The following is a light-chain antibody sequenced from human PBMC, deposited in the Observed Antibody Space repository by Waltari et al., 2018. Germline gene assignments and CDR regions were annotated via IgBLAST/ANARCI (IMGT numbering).Light chain of an antibody. J-gene: IGKJ3*01. V-gene: IGKV3-20*01. CDR2: GAS. CDR1: QSVTSNY. CDR3: QRYGSSPLVS. Sequence: EIVLTQSPGTLSLSPGERATLSCRASQSVTSNYLAWYQQKPGQPPRRLIYGASTRATGIPDRFSGSGSGTDFTLTISSVEPEDFAVYYCQRYGSSPLVSFGPGTKVDIK.